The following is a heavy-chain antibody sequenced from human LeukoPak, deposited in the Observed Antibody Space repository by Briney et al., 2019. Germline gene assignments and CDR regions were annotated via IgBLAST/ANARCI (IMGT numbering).Heavy chain of an antibody. J-gene: IGHJ5*02. Sequence: GGSLRLSCAASGFTFSDYGIHWVRLAPGKGLEWVAVTSPDGSNKFYADSVKGRFTVSRDNSKNTLYLQMNSLRAEDTAVYYCARDNDPDYSSSPGWFDLWGQGTLVTVSS. CDR3: ARDNDPDYSSSPGWFDL. CDR1: GFTFSDYG. CDR2: TSPDGSNK. V-gene: IGHV3-30*06. D-gene: IGHD3-22*01.